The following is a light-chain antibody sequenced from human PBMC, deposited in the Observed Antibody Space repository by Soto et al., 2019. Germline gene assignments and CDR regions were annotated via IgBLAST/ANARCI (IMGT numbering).Light chain of an antibody. CDR3: QQSYDNPYT. CDR2: AAS. CDR1: QRIFTY. J-gene: IGKJ2*01. Sequence: DIQMTQSPSSLSASVGDRVSITCRASQRIFTYLNWYQQKPGEAPKPLIYAASSLQSGVPSRFSGSGSGTDFTLTITSLQPEDFATYYCQQSYDNPYTFGQGTDLEIK. V-gene: IGKV1-39*01.